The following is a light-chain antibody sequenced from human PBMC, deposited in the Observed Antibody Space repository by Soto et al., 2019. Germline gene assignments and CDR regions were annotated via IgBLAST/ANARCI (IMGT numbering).Light chain of an antibody. CDR3: QHYNNWPRT. CDR2: GAS. J-gene: IGKJ1*01. V-gene: IGKV3-15*01. CDR1: QSVSSN. Sequence: EIVMTQSPATLSVSPGERATLSCRASQSVSSNLAWYQQKPGQAPRLIIYGASTRATVIPARFSGSGSGTEFTLTISSLQSEDFAVYYCQHYNNWPRTFGQGTKVEIK.